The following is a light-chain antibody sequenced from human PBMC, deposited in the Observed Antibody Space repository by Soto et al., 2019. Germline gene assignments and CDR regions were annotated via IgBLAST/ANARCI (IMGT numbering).Light chain of an antibody. Sequence: AIRMTQSPSSLSASTGDRVTITCRASQGISSYLAWYQQKPWKAPKLLIYAASTLQGGVPSRFSGSGSGTDFTLTISCLQSEDFATYYCQQYYSYPLTFGGGTKVEIK. CDR3: QQYYSYPLT. CDR2: AAS. J-gene: IGKJ4*01. CDR1: QGISSY. V-gene: IGKV1-8*01.